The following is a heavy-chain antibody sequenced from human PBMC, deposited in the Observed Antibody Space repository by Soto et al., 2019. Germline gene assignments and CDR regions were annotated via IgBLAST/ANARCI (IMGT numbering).Heavy chain of an antibody. Sequence: PGESLKISCKGSGYSFTSYWISWVRQMPGKGLEWMGRIDPSDSYTNYSPSLQGHVTISADKSISTAYLQWSSLKASDTAMYYCARHGGEATYYYYGMDVWGQGTTVTVSS. CDR3: ARHGGEATYYYYGMDV. V-gene: IGHV5-10-1*01. D-gene: IGHD3-16*01. CDR1: GYSFTSYW. J-gene: IGHJ6*02. CDR2: IDPSDSYT.